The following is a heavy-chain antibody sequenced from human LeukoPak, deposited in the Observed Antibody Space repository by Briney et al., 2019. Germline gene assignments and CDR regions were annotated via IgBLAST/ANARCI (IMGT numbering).Heavy chain of an antibody. CDR1: GFTFSSYG. CDR2: ISSSSSTI. CDR3: ARDYGYHFDY. Sequence: GGSLRLSCAASGFTFSSYGMSWVRQAPGKGLEWVSAISSSSSTIYYADSVKGRFTISRDNAKNSLYLQMNSLRAEDTAVYYCARDYGYHFDYWGQGSLVTVSS. D-gene: IGHD4-17*01. V-gene: IGHV3-48*04. J-gene: IGHJ4*02.